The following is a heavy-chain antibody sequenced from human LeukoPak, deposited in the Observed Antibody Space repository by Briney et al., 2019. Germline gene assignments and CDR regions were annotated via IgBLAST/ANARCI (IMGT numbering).Heavy chain of an antibody. CDR3: AREAKYCGGDCYFDDDAFDI. J-gene: IGHJ3*02. D-gene: IGHD2-21*01. Sequence: GASVKVSCKASGYTFTSYGISWVRQAPGQGLEWMGWISAYNGNTNYAQKLQGRVTMTTDTSTSTAYMELRSLRSDDTAVYYCAREAKYCGGDCYFDDDAFDIWGQGTMVTVSS. CDR1: GYTFTSYG. V-gene: IGHV1-18*01. CDR2: ISAYNGNT.